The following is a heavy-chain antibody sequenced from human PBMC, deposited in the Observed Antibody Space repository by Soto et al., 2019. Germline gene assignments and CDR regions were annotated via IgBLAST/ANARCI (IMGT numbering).Heavy chain of an antibody. CDR1: VGSFSGYY. Sequence: SETLSLTCAVYVGSFSGYYWSWIRQPPGKGLEWIGEINHSGSTNYNPSLKSRVTISVDASKNQFALNLSSVTAGDTAVYYCGRDNEQLGPYYFDYWGRGTLVTVSA. CDR3: GRDNEQLGPYYFDY. CDR2: INHSGST. D-gene: IGHD6-13*01. V-gene: IGHV4-34*01. J-gene: IGHJ4*02.